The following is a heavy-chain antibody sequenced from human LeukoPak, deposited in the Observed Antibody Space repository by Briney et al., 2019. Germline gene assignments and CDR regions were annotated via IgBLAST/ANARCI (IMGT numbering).Heavy chain of an antibody. Sequence: SETLSLTCAVSGCSISSSNWWSWVRQPPGKGLEWIGEIYHSGSTNYNPSLKSRVTISVDKSKNQFSLKLSSVTAADTAVYYCETSPIYVGFCDYWGQGTLVTVSS. CDR1: GCSISSSNW. CDR3: ETSPIYVGFCDY. V-gene: IGHV4-4*02. J-gene: IGHJ4*02. D-gene: IGHD5/OR15-5a*01. CDR2: IYHSGST.